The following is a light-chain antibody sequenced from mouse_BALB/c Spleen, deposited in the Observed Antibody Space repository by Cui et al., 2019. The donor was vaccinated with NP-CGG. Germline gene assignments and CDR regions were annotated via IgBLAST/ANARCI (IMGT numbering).Light chain of an antibody. J-gene: IGLJ1*01. CDR1: TGAVTTSNY. Sequence: QALLHPDSALTTSPGETVTLTCRSSTGAVTTSNYANWVQEKPDHLFTGLIGGTNNRAPGVPARFSGSLIGDKAALTITGAQTEDEAIYFCALWYSNHWVFGGGTKLTVL. V-gene: IGLV1*01. CDR3: ALWYSNHWV. CDR2: GTN.